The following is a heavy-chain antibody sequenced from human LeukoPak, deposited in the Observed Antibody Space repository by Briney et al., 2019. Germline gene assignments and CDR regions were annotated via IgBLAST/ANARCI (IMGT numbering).Heavy chain of an antibody. CDR1: GYTFTSYG. CDR3: ARTTTLTSLFDY. CDR2: ISAYNGNT. D-gene: IGHD4-17*01. V-gene: IGHV1-18*01. J-gene: IGHJ4*02. Sequence: ASVKVSCKASGYTFTSYGISWVRQAPGQGLEWMGWISAYNGNTNYAQKLQGRVTMTRDTSISTAYMELSRLTFDDTAIYYCARTTTLTSLFDYWGQGTLVTVSS.